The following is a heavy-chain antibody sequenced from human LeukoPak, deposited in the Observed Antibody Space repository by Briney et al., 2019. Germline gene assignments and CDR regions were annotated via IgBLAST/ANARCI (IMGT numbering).Heavy chain of an antibody. Sequence: PSETLSLTCTVSDGSISSSSYYWGWIRQPPGKGLEWIGSIYYSGSTYYNPSLKSRVTISVDTSKNQFSLKLSSVTAADTAVYYCARVVVGYDFWSGTTHYYYYMDVWGKGTTVTVSS. D-gene: IGHD3-3*01. J-gene: IGHJ6*03. CDR3: ARVVVGYDFWSGTTHYYYYMDV. CDR1: DGSISSSSYY. V-gene: IGHV4-39*07. CDR2: IYYSGST.